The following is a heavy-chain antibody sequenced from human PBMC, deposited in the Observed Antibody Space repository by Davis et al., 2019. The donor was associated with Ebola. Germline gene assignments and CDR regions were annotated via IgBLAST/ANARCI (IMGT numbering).Heavy chain of an antibody. Sequence: GGSLRLSCAASGFTFSSYAMSWVRQAPGKGLEWVSGISGGVAGGTTFYADSVKGRFTVSRDNSKNTLFLQMNNLRAEETAIYYCAKGGSCSGTSYSPLSRYYLYYMDVWGKGTTVTVSS. V-gene: IGHV3-23*01. CDR1: GFTFSSYA. D-gene: IGHD2-2*01. J-gene: IGHJ6*03. CDR2: ISGGVAGGTT. CDR3: AKGGSCSGTSYSPLSRYYLYYMDV.